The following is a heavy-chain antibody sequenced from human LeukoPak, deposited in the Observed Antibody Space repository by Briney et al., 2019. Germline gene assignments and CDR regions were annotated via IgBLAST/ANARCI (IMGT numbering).Heavy chain of an antibody. V-gene: IGHV3-74*01. CDR1: GFTFSSYW. Sequence: GGSLRLSCAASGFTFSSYWMHWVRQAPGKGLLWVSRINSDGSSTDYADSVKGRFTISRDNAKNTLYLQMNSLRAEDTAAYYCARDWWFDPWGQGTLVTVSS. CDR3: ARDWWFDP. CDR2: INSDGSST. J-gene: IGHJ5*02.